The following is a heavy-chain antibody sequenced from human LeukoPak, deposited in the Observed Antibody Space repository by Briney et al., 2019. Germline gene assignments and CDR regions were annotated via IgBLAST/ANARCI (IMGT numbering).Heavy chain of an antibody. J-gene: IGHJ6*04. D-gene: IGHD2-2*01. Sequence: SQTLSLTCAVSGGSISSGGYSWSWIRQPPGKGLEWIGYIYHSGSTYYNPSLKSRVTISVDRSKNQFSLKLSSVTAADTAVYYCARVVSVVVPAAWGDYSMDVWGKGTTVTVSS. V-gene: IGHV4-30-2*01. CDR1: GGSISSGGYS. CDR3: ARVVSVVVPAAWGDYSMDV. CDR2: IYHSGST.